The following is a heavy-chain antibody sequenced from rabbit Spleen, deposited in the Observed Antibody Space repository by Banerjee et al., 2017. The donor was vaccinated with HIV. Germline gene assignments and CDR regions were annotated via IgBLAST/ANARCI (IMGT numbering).Heavy chain of an antibody. V-gene: IGHV1S45*01. CDR1: GFSFSGRGY. CDR3: ASGNGGVGRAYKL. Sequence: QEQLVESGGGLVQPEGSLTLTCTASGFSFSGRGYTCWVRQAPGKGLEWIACIYTADGDTFYANWAKGRLTISKTSSTTVTLQMTGLTAWDTATYFCASGNGGVGRAYKLWGPGPLVTVS. J-gene: IGHJ4*01. CDR2: IYTADGDT. D-gene: IGHD2-1*01.